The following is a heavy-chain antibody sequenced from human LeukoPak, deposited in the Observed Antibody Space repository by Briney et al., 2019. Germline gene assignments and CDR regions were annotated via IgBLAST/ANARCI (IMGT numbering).Heavy chain of an antibody. Sequence: EALVKVSCKASGYTFTSYYMHWVRQAPGQGLEWMGIINPSGGSTSYAQKFQGRVTMTRDTSTSTVYMELSSLRSEDTAVYYCARATSIAVDLPAEYFQHWGQGTLVTVSS. CDR3: ARATSIAVDLPAEYFQH. CDR2: INPSGGST. CDR1: GYTFTSYY. D-gene: IGHD6-19*01. V-gene: IGHV1-46*01. J-gene: IGHJ1*01.